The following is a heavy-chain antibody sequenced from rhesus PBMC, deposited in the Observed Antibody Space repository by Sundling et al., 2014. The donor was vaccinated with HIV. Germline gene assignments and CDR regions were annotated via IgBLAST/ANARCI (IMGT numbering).Heavy chain of an antibody. CDR1: EFTFSSYG. D-gene: IGHD3-3*01. CDR2: IWYDGSKK. J-gene: IGHJ6*01. V-gene: IGHV3-54*02. Sequence: EVHLVESGGGLVQPGGSLRLSCAASEFTFSSYGMHWVRQATGKGLEWVAVIWYDGSKKYYADSVKDRFTISRDNSKNMLYLQMNNLKLEDTAVYYCARDTRITIFGLVIISEYGLDSWGQGVVVTVSS. CDR3: ARDTRITIFGLVIISEYGLDS.